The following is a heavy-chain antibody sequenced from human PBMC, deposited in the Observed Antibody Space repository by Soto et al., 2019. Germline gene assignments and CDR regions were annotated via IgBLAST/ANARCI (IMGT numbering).Heavy chain of an antibody. CDR3: AKEKTNWGNWDY. CDR2: INTDNGHT. J-gene: IGHJ4*02. CDR1: GYTFTRHG. Sequence: ASVKVSCKGSGYTFTRHGMHWVRQAPGQGLEWMGWINTDNGHTVYSEKFQGRVTITRDTSANTAYMDLSSLRFEDTAVYYCAKEKTNWGNWDYWGRGGRVTVP. D-gene: IGHD3-16*01. V-gene: IGHV1-3*04.